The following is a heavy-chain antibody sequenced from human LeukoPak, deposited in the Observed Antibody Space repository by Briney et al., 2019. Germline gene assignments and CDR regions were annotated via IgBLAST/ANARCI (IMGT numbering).Heavy chain of an antibody. CDR1: GFTFRSDV. J-gene: IGHJ4*02. Sequence: PGGSLRLSCAASGFTFRSDVMNWVRQAPGKGLEWVSSSGGSGFSTYYADSVKGRFTISRDTSKNTLYLQMNTLGAEDTAVYSCAKGFRVLDSNSWYLSFDYWGQGTLVTVSS. CDR3: AKGFRVLDSNSWYLSFDY. V-gene: IGHV3-23*01. D-gene: IGHD6-13*01. CDR2: SGGSGFST.